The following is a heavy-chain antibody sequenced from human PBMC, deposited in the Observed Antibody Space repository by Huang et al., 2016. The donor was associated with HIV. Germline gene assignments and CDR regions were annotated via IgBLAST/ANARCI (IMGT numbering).Heavy chain of an antibody. D-gene: IGHD4-17*01. Sequence: QVHLMESGGGVVQPGKSLRLSCTTSGFTFSGYAMHWVRKTPGKGLEWVAVISLYGGTKYYADSVKGRFIISRGNSKKTLYVQMNSLRAEDTAVYYCARGDYGDYVGIDYWGQGTLVTVSS. J-gene: IGHJ4*02. CDR3: ARGDYGDYVGIDY. CDR1: GFTFSGYA. CDR2: ISLYGGTK. V-gene: IGHV3-30*19.